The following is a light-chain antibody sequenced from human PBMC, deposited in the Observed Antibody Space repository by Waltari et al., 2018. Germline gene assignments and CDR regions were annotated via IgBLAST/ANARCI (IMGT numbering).Light chain of an antibody. CDR1: TLGNTF. CDR3: LAWDFSTAWT. V-gene: IGLV3-1*01. J-gene: IGLJ1*01. CDR2: QDK. Sequence: SSGLTQPPSVSVSTGQTATITCSGSTLGNTFASWYQQRPGKSPVLVIYQDKKRPSGIPERFSGSNSGYTATLTISGALPMDEADYYCLAWDFSTAWTFGTGTRVTVL.